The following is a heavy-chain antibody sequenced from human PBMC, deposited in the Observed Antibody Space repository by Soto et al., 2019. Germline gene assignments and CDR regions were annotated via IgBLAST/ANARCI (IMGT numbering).Heavy chain of an antibody. J-gene: IGHJ4*02. CDR2: IIPIFGTA. D-gene: IGHD3-3*01. CDR3: AARPRDDFWSGYSV. V-gene: IGHV1-69*13. CDR1: GGTFSSYA. Sequence: ASVKVSCKASGGTFSSYAISWVRQAPGQGLEWMGGIIPIFGTANYAQKFQGRVTITADESTSTAYMELSSLRSEDTAVYYCAARPRDDFWSGYSVWGQGTLVTV.